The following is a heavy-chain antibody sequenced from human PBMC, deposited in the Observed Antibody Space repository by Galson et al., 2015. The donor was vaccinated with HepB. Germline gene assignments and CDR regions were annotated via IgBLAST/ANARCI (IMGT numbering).Heavy chain of an antibody. Sequence: SLRLSCAASGFTFSSHDMNWVRQAPGEGLEWVAYINKGGHIHYADSVEGRFSISRDNAKSSLYLQMNSLRDEDTAVYYCVRDPASSFGLESWGQGTVVTVSS. CDR3: VRDPASSFGLES. D-gene: IGHD3-10*01. J-gene: IGHJ4*02. CDR1: GFTFSSHD. CDR2: INKGGHI. V-gene: IGHV3-48*02.